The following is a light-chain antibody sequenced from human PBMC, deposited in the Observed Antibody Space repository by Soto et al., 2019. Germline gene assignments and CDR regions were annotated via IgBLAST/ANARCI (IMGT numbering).Light chain of an antibody. CDR3: QHYNTWPYS. J-gene: IGKJ2*01. CDR1: QSVTGN. V-gene: IGKV3-15*01. CDR2: GAS. Sequence: EIVMTQSPVTLSVSPGERATLSCRASQSVTGNLAWYQQKPGQAPRLLIYGASTRATGIPDRFRGSGSGTEFTLTSSRLQSEDFAVYYCQHYNTWPYSFGQGTKLEIK.